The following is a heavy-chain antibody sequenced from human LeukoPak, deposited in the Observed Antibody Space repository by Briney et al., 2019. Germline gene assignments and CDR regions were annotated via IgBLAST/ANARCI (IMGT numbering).Heavy chain of an antibody. Sequence: PGESLKISCQGSGYSFTTYWIGWVRQIPGKGLEWMGIINPSDSDTGYSPSFQGQVTISADKSISTAYLQWSSLKASDSGMYYCARAWNFDYWGQGTLLTVSS. J-gene: IGHJ4*02. D-gene: IGHD1-1*01. CDR2: INPSDSDT. V-gene: IGHV5-51*01. CDR3: ARAWNFDY. CDR1: GYSFTTYW.